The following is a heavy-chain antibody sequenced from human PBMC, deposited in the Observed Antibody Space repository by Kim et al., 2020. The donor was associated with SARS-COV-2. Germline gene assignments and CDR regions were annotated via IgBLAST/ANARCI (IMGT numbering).Heavy chain of an antibody. J-gene: IGHJ5*02. CDR2: ISPNGDTT. V-gene: IGHV3-64*01. CDR3: ERDGGYSSVFYP. D-gene: IGHD5-12*01. CDR1: GFTFTTYL. Sequence: GGSLRLSCAASGFTFTTYLMQWVRLVPGKVLEYVSAISPNGDTTVYANSVTDRFAISRDNSKNTVYLQMGSLRPEDSGVYDCERDGGYSSVFYPWWRG.